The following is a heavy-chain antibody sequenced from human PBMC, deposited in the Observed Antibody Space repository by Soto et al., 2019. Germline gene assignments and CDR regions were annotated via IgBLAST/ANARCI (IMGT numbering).Heavy chain of an antibody. Sequence: SETLSLTCTVSSGSISSTIYSWDWIRQPPGKGLEWIGSIFYSGNTYYNPSLKSRVTISVDRSKNQFSLKLSSVTAADTAVHYCARVPSPWGQGTLVTVSS. CDR1: SGSISSTIYS. J-gene: IGHJ5*02. CDR3: ARVPSP. V-gene: IGHV4-39*07. CDR2: IFYSGNT.